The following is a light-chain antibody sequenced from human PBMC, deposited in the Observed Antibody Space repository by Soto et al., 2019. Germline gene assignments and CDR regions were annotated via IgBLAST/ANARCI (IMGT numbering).Light chain of an antibody. J-gene: IGKJ2*01. Sequence: EIVMTQSPATLSVSPGERATLSCRASQSVSSDLAWFQQKPGQPPRLLIYGASTRATGITARFSGSGSGTEFTLTISSLQSEDFAVYYCQQYKLWYTFAQGTKLEIK. CDR2: GAS. CDR1: QSVSSD. V-gene: IGKV3-15*01. CDR3: QQYKLWYT.